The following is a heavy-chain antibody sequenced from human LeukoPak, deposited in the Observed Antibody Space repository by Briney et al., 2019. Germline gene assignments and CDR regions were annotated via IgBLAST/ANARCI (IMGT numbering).Heavy chain of an antibody. D-gene: IGHD6-13*01. V-gene: IGHV3-11*01. CDR3: ARVGVSSIAAAGAYYYYGMDV. CDR1: GFTFSDYY. Sequence: PGGSLRLSCAASGFTFSDYYMRWLRQAPGKGLEWVSYISSSGSTIYYADSVKGRFTISRDNAKNSLYLQMNSLRAEDTAVYYCARVGVSSIAAAGAYYYYGMDVWGQGTTVTVSS. CDR2: ISSSGSTI. J-gene: IGHJ6*02.